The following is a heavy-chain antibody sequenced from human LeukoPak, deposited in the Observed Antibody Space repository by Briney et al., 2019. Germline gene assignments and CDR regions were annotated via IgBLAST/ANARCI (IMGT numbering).Heavy chain of an antibody. CDR3: ARHCSSTSCPP. J-gene: IGHJ5*02. Sequence: ASVKVSFTASGGTFSSYAISWVRQAPGQGLEWMGGIIPIFGTANYAQKFQGRVTITADESTSTAYMELSSLRSEDRAVYYCARHCSSTSCPPWGQGTLVTVSS. CDR2: IIPIFGTA. D-gene: IGHD2-2*01. CDR1: GGTFSSYA. V-gene: IGHV1-69*01.